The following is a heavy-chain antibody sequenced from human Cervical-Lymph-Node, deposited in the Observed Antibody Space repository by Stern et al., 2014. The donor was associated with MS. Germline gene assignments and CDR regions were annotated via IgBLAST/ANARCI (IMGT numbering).Heavy chain of an antibody. J-gene: IGHJ4*02. CDR1: GFTFDDYA. CDR3: VKGKSSSWYGTFH. Sequence: VQLVESGGGLVQPGRSLRLSCAASGFTFDDYAMHWVRQAPGKGLEWVSRISWNSGSIGYADSVKGLFTISRDNAKNSLYLQINSVRIEDTALYYCVKGKSSSWYGTFHWGQGPLVTVSS. D-gene: IGHD6-13*01. CDR2: ISWNSGSI. V-gene: IGHV3-9*01.